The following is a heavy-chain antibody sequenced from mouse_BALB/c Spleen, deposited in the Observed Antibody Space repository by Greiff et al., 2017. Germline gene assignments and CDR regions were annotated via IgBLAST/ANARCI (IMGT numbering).Heavy chain of an antibody. CDR1: GDSITSGY. J-gene: IGHJ2*01. CDR2: ISYSGST. CDR3: ARGDWDQGYFDY. Sequence: EVKLMESGPSLVKPSQTLSLTCSVPGDSITSGYWNWFRKFPGNKLEYMGYISYSGSTYYNPSLKSRISITRDTSKNQYYLQLNSVTTEDTATYYCARGDWDQGYFDYWGQGTTLTVSS. D-gene: IGHD4-1*01. V-gene: IGHV3-8*02.